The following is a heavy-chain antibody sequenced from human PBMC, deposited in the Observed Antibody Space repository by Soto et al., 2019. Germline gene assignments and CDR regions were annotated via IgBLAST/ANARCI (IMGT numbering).Heavy chain of an antibody. Sequence: PGGSPRLSCAASGFTFSSYSLNWVRQAPGKGLEWVSYITSSGTTVYYADSVRGRFTTSRDNAKNSLYLQMNSLRDDDTAVYYCARGSSNWAYYFDFWGQGTLVTVS. CDR1: GFTFSSYS. CDR3: ARGSSNWAYYFDF. D-gene: IGHD6-13*01. J-gene: IGHJ4*02. V-gene: IGHV3-48*02. CDR2: ITSSGTTV.